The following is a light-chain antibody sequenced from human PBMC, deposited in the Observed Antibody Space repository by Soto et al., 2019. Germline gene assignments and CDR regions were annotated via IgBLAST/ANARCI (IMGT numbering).Light chain of an antibody. J-gene: IGKJ1*01. CDR2: KAS. CDR3: QHYNSYSEA. V-gene: IGKV1-5*03. CDR1: QSISSW. Sequence: DIQVTQSPSTLSASVGDRVTITCRASQSISSWLAWYQQKPGKAPKLLIYKASSLESGVPSRFSGSGSGTEFTLTISSLQPDDFATYYCQHYNSYSEAFAQGTKVAIK.